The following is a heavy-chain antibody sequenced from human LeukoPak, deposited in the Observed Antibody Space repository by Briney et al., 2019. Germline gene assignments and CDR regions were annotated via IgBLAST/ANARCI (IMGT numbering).Heavy chain of an antibody. CDR2: ISSSGSTI. D-gene: IGHD3-9*01. Sequence: GGSLRLSCAASGFTFSDYYMSWIRQAPGKGLEWVSYISSSGSTIYYADSVKGRFTISRDNAKNSLYLQMNSLRAEDTAVYYCARNPGYKGWLFSYYGMDVWGQGTTVTVSS. V-gene: IGHV3-11*01. CDR3: ARNPGYKGWLFSYYGMDV. J-gene: IGHJ6*02. CDR1: GFTFSDYY.